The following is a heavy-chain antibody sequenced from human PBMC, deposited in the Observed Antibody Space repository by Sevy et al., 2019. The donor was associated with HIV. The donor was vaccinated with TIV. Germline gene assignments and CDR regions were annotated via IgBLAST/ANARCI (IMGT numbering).Heavy chain of an antibody. CDR2: INWNGGST. CDR1: GFTFDDYG. D-gene: IGHD6-19*01. J-gene: IGHJ6*03. Sequence: GESLKISCAASGFTFDDYGMSWVRQAPGKGLEWVSGINWNGGSTGYADSLKGRFTITRDNAKNSLYLQMNSLRAEDTALYYCARDQTGYSSGWSYYMDVWGKGTTVTVSS. CDR3: ARDQTGYSSGWSYYMDV. V-gene: IGHV3-20*04.